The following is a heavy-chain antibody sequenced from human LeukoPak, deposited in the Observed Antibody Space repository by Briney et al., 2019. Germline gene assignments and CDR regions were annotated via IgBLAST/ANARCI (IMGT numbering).Heavy chain of an antibody. D-gene: IGHD5-18*01. Sequence: PGGSLRLSCAASGFTFSSYAMHWVRQAPGKGLEWVAVISYDGSNKYYAVSVKGRFTISRDNSKNTLYLQMNSLRAEDTAVYYCARVDTAMVTLFYFDYWGQGTLVTVSS. CDR2: ISYDGSNK. CDR1: GFTFSSYA. J-gene: IGHJ4*02. CDR3: ARVDTAMVTLFYFDY. V-gene: IGHV3-30-3*01.